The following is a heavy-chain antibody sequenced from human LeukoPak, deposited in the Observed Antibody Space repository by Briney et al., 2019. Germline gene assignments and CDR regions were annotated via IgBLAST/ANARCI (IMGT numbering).Heavy chain of an antibody. Sequence: GGSLRLSCAASGFDFSSYAMHWVRQAPGKGLEWMAVIIYDGSNKNYADSVKGRFTISRDNSRNTLYMKMNSLRVEDTAVYYCASSYYDILTGYQELDHWGQGTLVTVSS. V-gene: IGHV3-30*04. CDR2: IIYDGSNK. J-gene: IGHJ4*02. D-gene: IGHD3-9*01. CDR3: ASSYYDILTGYQELDH. CDR1: GFDFSSYA.